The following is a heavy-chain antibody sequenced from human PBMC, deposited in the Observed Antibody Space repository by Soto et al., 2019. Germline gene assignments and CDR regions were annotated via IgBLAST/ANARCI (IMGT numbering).Heavy chain of an antibody. J-gene: IGHJ5*02. CDR3: ARDLSRGYSYADERFDP. CDR2: IIPIFGTA. V-gene: IGHV1-69*13. Sequence: GASVKVSCKASGGTFSSYAISWGRQAPGQGLEWMGGIIPIFGTANYAQKFQGRVTITADESTSTAYMELSSLRSEDTAVYYCARDLSRGYSYADERFDPWGQGTLVTVSS. D-gene: IGHD5-18*01. CDR1: GGTFSSYA.